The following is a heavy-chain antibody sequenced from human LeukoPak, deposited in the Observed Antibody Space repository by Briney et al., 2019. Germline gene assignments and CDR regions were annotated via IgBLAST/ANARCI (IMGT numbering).Heavy chain of an antibody. V-gene: IGHV3-30*18. D-gene: IGHD4-23*01. Sequence: GSLRLSFAASGFPFSSYGMHWVRPAPGKGLEWVAVISYDGSNKYYADSVKGRFTISRDNSKNTLYLQMNSLRAEDTAVYYCAKGMTTVALDAFDIWGQGTMVTVSS. CDR3: AKGMTTVALDAFDI. J-gene: IGHJ3*02. CDR1: GFPFSSYG. CDR2: ISYDGSNK.